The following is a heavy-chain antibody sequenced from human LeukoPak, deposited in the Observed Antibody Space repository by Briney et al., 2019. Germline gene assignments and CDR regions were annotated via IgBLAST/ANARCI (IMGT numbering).Heavy chain of an antibody. CDR1: GYTFTSYY. V-gene: IGHV1-46*01. D-gene: IGHD1-26*01. Sequence: ASVKVSCKASGYTFTSYYMHWVRQAPGQGLEWMGIINPSGGSTSYAQKFQGRVTMTRDMSTSTAYMELSSLRSEDTAVYYCARVSPVGATTGWFDPWGQGTLVTVSS. J-gene: IGHJ5*02. CDR2: INPSGGST. CDR3: ARVSPVGATTGWFDP.